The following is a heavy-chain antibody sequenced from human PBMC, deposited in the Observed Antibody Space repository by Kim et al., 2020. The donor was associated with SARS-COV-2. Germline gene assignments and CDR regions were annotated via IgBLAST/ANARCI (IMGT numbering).Heavy chain of an antibody. J-gene: IGHJ6*02. D-gene: IGHD3-22*01. Sequence: QLQLQESGPGLVKPSETLSLTCTVSGGSISSSSYYWGWIRQPPGKGLEWIGSIYYSGSTYYNPSLKSRVTISVDTSKNQFSLKLSSVTAADTAVYYCARDPFITMILVAQGYYYGMDVWGQGTKVTV. V-gene: IGHV4-39*02. CDR3: ARDPFITMILVAQGYYYGMDV. CDR1: GGSISSSSYY. CDR2: IYYSGST.